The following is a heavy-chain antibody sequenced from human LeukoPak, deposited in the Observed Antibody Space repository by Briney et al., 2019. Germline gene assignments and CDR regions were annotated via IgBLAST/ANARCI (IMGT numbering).Heavy chain of an antibody. CDR3: AKSEFYASGSYGY. D-gene: IGHD3-10*01. CDR1: GFTFSSSV. V-gene: IGHV3-23*01. J-gene: IGHJ4*02. Sequence: PGGSLRLSCAASGFTFSSSVMSWVRQAPGKGLEWVSAVCGSGDTTYYANSVKGRFTISRDNSKNTLYLQMNSLRAEDTAVYYCAKSEFYASGSYGYWGQGTLVTVS. CDR2: VCGSGDTT.